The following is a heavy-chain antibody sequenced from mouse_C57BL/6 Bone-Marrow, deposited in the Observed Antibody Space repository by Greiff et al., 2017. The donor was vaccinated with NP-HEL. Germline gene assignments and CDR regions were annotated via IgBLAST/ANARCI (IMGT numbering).Heavy chain of an antibody. D-gene: IGHD2-4*01. V-gene: IGHV1-26*01. CDR2: INPNNGGT. J-gene: IGHJ3*01. CDR1: GYTFTDYY. CDR3: ARYLYDYDAFAY. Sequence: EVQLQQSGPELVKPGASVKISCKASGYTFTDYYMNWVKQSHGKSLEWIGDINPNNGGTSYNQKFKGKATLTVDKSSSTAYMELRSLTSEDSAVYYCARYLYDYDAFAYWGQGTLVTVSA.